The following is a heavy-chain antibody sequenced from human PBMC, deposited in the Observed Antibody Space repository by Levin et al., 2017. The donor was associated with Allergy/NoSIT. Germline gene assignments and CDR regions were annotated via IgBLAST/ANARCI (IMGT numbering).Heavy chain of an antibody. Sequence: SCAASGFTFSSYGMHWVRQAPGKGLEWVAVISYDGSNKYYADSVKGRFTISRDNSKNTLYLQMNSLRAEDTAVYYCAKERDSSSWYGDYWGQGTLVTVSS. CDR1: GFTFSSYG. J-gene: IGHJ4*02. CDR3: AKERDSSSWYGDY. CDR2: ISYDGSNK. V-gene: IGHV3-30*18. D-gene: IGHD6-13*01.